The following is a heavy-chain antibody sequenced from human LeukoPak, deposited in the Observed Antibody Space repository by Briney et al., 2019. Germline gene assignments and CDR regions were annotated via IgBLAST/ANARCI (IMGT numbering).Heavy chain of an antibody. V-gene: IGHV3-13*01. J-gene: IGHJ4*02. Sequence: GRSLRLSCAASGFTFSNYDMHWVRQGTGKGLEWVSGIGIAGDTYYSGSVKGRFTMSRDNARNSLYLQMNSLRAEDTAVYYCAREPGGSGWSELDYWGQGTLVTVS. CDR2: IGIAGDT. CDR3: AREPGGSGWSELDY. D-gene: IGHD6-19*01. CDR1: GFTFSNYD.